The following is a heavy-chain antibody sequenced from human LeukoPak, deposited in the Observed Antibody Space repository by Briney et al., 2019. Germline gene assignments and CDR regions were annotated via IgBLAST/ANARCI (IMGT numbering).Heavy chain of an antibody. CDR2: IYYSGST. CDR3: ARHTRFGVVILYYFDY. V-gene: IGHV4-39*01. D-gene: IGHD3-3*01. Sequence: SETLSLTCTVSGGSISSSSYYWGWIRQPPGKGLEWIGSIYYSGSTYYNPSLKSRVTISVDTSKNQFSLKLSSVTAADTAVYYCARHTRFGVVILYYFDYWGQGTLVTVSS. J-gene: IGHJ4*02. CDR1: GGSISSSSYY.